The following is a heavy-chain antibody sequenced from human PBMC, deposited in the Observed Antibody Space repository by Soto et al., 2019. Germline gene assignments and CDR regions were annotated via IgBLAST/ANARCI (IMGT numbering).Heavy chain of an antibody. CDR3: ARVTTVTTPNAFDI. V-gene: IGHV1-69*13. CDR1: GDTFSTYT. J-gene: IGHJ3*02. Sequence: SVKVSCKASGDTFSTYTITWMRQAPGQGLEWMGGIIPRSATSNYAQKFQGRVTITADESTNTAYMELSSLRSDDTAVYYCARVTTVTTPNAFDIWGQGTMVTVSS. D-gene: IGHD4-17*01. CDR2: IIPRSATS.